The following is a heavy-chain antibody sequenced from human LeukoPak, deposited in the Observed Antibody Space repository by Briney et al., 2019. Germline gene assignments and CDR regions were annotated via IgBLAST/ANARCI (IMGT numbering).Heavy chain of an antibody. CDR2: MNPNSGNT. CDR3: ARGLDYSFYYYYYYMDV. J-gene: IGHJ6*03. V-gene: IGHV1-8*03. CDR1: GYTFTSYY. D-gene: IGHD4-11*01. Sequence: ASVKVSCKASGYTFTSYYMHWVRQAPGQGLEWMGWMNPNSGNTGYAQKFQGRVTITRNTSISTAYMELSSLRSEDTAVYYCARGLDYSFYYYYYYMDVWGKGTTVTVSS.